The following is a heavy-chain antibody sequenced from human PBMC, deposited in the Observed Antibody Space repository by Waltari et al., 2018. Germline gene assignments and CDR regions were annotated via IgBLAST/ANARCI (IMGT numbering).Heavy chain of an antibody. CDR3: ARDVQGRSTQYNWFGP. V-gene: IGHV3-7*03. J-gene: IGHJ5*02. Sequence: EGQLVESGGGLVQPGGSLRLSCLASGFPFTNYWMYGVRQAPGKGPGWVANIKQDGSETYYVDSVKGRFTISRDNAKSSLYLQMNSLRAEDTAVYYCARDVQGRSTQYNWFGPWGQGTLVTVSS. CDR2: IKQDGSET. CDR1: GFPFTNYW. D-gene: IGHD2-2*01.